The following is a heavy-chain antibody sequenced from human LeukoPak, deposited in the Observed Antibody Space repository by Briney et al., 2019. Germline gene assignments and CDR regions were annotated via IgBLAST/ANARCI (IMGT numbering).Heavy chain of an antibody. J-gene: IGHJ4*02. V-gene: IGHV1-69*04. CDR3: ARESDSSGQFDY. Sequence: SVKVSCKASGGTFSTCTITWVRQAPGQGLEWMGRIIPILGIANYAQKFQGRVTITADKSTGTAYMQLSSLRSEDTAIYYCARESDSSGQFDYWGQGTLVTVSS. CDR2: IIPILGIA. CDR1: GGTFSTCT. D-gene: IGHD3-22*01.